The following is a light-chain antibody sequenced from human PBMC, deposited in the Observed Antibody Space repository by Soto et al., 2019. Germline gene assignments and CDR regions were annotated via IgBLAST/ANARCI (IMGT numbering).Light chain of an antibody. CDR3: QQYYSTPPIT. CDR1: QSVLYSSNNKNY. Sequence: DIVMTQSPDSLAVSLGERATINCKSSQSVLYSSNNKNYLAWYQQKPGQPPKLLIYWASTRESGVPDRFSGSGSVTDFTLTISSLQAEDASVYYCQQYYSTPPITFGQGTRLEIK. CDR2: WAS. J-gene: IGKJ5*01. V-gene: IGKV4-1*01.